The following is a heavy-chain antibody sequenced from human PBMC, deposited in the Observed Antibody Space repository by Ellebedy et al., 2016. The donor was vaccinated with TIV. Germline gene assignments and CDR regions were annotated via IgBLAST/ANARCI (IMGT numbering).Heavy chain of an antibody. CDR3: ARDNSGSIDY. J-gene: IGHJ4*02. CDR1: GFTCHNYY. D-gene: IGHD3-22*01. V-gene: IGHV3-43*01. Sequence: GESLKISCATSGFTCHNYYMHWVRQASGKGLEWVSIITSDGSTTHYADSVKGRFTISRDNSKSSLYLQMDSLRTEDTALYYCARDNSGSIDYWGQGTLVTVSS. CDR2: ITSDGSTT.